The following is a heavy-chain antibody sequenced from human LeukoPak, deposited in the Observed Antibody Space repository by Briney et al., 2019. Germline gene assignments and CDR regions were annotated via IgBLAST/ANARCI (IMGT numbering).Heavy chain of an antibody. D-gene: IGHD3-16*01. Sequence: SQTLSLTCTVSGGSISSGGYYWSWIRQPPGKGLEWIGYIYHSGSTYYNPSLKSRVTISVDRSKNQFSLKLSSVTAADTAVYYCARDDWGGVGLDYWGQGTLVTVSS. CDR2: IYHSGST. CDR1: GGSISSGGYY. CDR3: ARDDWGGVGLDY. J-gene: IGHJ4*02. V-gene: IGHV4-30-2*01.